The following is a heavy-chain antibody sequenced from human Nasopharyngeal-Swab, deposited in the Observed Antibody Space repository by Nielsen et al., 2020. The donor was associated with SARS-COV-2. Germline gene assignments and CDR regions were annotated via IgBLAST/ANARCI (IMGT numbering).Heavy chain of an antibody. CDR2: IYYNGST. Sequence: RQAPGKGLEWIGYIYYNGSTYYNPSLKSRVTISVDTSKNQFSLKLSSVAAADTAVYYCARGQQLVTMDVWGKGTTVTVSS. CDR3: ARGQQLVTMDV. D-gene: IGHD6-13*01. J-gene: IGHJ6*04. V-gene: IGHV4-31*02.